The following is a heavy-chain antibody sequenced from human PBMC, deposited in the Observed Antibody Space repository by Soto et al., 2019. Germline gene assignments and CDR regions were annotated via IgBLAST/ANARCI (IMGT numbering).Heavy chain of an antibody. D-gene: IGHD2-8*01. CDR1: GYTFTSYG. Sequence: QVQLVQSGAEVKKPGASVKVSCKASGYTFTSYGISWVRQAPGQGLEWMGWISAYNGNTNYAQKLQGRVTMTTDTSTSTSYMELRSLRSDATAVYYCARDRCTNGVCYTGAFDIWGQGTMVTVSS. CDR3: ARDRCTNGVCYTGAFDI. V-gene: IGHV1-18*01. CDR2: ISAYNGNT. J-gene: IGHJ3*02.